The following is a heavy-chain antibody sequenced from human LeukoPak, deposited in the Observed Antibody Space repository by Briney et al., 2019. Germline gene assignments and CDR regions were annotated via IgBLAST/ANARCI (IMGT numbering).Heavy chain of an antibody. CDR2: ISGSGGST. D-gene: IGHD1-1*01. J-gene: IGHJ6*02. V-gene: IGHV3-23*01. CDR3: ARDQLNYYYYYGMDV. CDR1: GFTFSSYA. Sequence: GGSLRPSCAASGFTFSSYAMSWVRQAPGKGLEWVSAISGSGGSTYYADSVKGRFTISRDNSKNTLYLRMNSLRAEDTAVYYCARDQLNYYYYYGMDVWGQGTTVTVSS.